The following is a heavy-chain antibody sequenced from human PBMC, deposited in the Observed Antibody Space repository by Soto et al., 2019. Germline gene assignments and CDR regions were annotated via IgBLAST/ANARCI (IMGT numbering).Heavy chain of an antibody. CDR3: ARGFRSSSYFDY. J-gene: IGHJ4*02. CDR1: GYTFTMYD. D-gene: IGHD6-6*01. CDR2: MNPNSGNT. V-gene: IGHV1-8*01. Sequence: ASVKVSCKASGYTFTMYDINCVLQATGQGLEWMGWMNPNSGNTGYAQKFQGRVTMTRNTSISTAYMELSSLRSEDTAVYYCARGFRSSSYFDYWGQGTLVTVSS.